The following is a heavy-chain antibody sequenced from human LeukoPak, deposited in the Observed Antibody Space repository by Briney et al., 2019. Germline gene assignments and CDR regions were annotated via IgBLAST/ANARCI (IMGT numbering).Heavy chain of an antibody. J-gene: IGHJ4*02. CDR2: IHYSGST. CDR3: ARQTHPVGTYGDSGYFDY. V-gene: IGHV4-59*08. Sequence: SETLSLTCTVSGGSISSYYWSWIRQPPGKGLEWIGYIHYSGSTNYNPSLKSRVTISVDTSKNQFSLKLSSVTAADTAVYYCARQTHPVGTYGDSGYFDYWGQGTLVTVSS. CDR1: GGSISSYY. D-gene: IGHD4-17*01.